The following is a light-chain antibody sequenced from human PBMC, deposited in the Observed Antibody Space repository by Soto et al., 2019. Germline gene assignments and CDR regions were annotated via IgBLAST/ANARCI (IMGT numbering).Light chain of an antibody. J-gene: IGLJ1*01. CDR3: QSFDGSLSGYV. Sequence: QSVLTQPPSVSGAPGQRVTISCTGSSSNIGASYDVRWYQQLPGTAPKLLIYGNTNRPSGVPDRFSGSKSGTSASLAITGLQAEDEADYYCQSFDGSLSGYVFGTGTKLTVL. CDR1: SSNIGASYD. CDR2: GNT. V-gene: IGLV1-40*01.